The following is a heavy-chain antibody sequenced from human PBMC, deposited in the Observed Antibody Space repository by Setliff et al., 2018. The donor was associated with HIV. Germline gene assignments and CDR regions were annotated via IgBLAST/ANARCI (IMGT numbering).Heavy chain of an antibody. CDR3: AKDLFRWAAAGPNYFDS. Sequence: ASVKVSCKASGYTFTTYSITWVRQAPGQGLEWMGWVSAYNGHTNFAQKFQGRVTMTTDTSSNTAYMELRNLRSDDTAIYYCAKDLFRWAAAGPNYFDSWGQGTLVTVSS. CDR2: VSAYNGHT. CDR1: GYTFTTYS. D-gene: IGHD6-13*01. V-gene: IGHV1-18*04. J-gene: IGHJ4*02.